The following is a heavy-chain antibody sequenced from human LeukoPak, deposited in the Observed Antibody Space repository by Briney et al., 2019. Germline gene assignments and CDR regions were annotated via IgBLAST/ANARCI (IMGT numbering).Heavy chain of an antibody. CDR3: ARDTITAPGTFDY. J-gene: IGHJ4*02. Sequence: PSETLSLTCIVSGGSISDYYWCWIRQPAGKGLEWIGRISTSGSTNYNPSLKSRVTMSVDTSKNQFSLKVSSVTAADTTVYYCARDTITAPGTFDYWGQGTLVTVSS. D-gene: IGHD6-13*01. V-gene: IGHV4-4*07. CDR1: GGSISDYY. CDR2: ISTSGST.